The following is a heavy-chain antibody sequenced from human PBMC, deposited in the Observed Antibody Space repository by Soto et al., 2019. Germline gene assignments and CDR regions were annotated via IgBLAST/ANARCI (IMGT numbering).Heavy chain of an antibody. CDR3: ARTYSSSWSPFYH. Sequence: QVQLQQWGAGLLKPSETLSLTCAVYGGSFSGYYWSWIRQPPGKGLEWIGEINQSGSTNYNPSLKSRVTISVDTSKNQFSLKLSSVTAADTAVYYCARTYSSSWSPFYHWGQGTLVTVSS. CDR2: INQSGST. CDR1: GGSFSGYY. V-gene: IGHV4-34*01. J-gene: IGHJ4*02. D-gene: IGHD6-13*01.